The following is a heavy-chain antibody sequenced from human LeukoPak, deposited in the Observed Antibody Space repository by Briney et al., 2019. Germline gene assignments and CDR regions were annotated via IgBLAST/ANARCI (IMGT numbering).Heavy chain of an antibody. CDR2: IIPIFGTA. CDR1: GGTFSSYA. CDR3: ARGGNYYDSSGYDY. J-gene: IGHJ4*02. D-gene: IGHD3-22*01. Sequence: ASVKVSCNASGGTFSSYAISWVRQAPGQGLEWMGGIIPIFGTANYAQKFQGRVTITTDESTSTAYMELSSLRSEDTAVYYCARGGNYYDSSGYDYWGQGTLVTVSS. V-gene: IGHV1-69*05.